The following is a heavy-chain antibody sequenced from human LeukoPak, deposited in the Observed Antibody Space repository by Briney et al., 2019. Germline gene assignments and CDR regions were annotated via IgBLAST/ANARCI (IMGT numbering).Heavy chain of an antibody. CDR1: GYTFTGYY. Sequence: ASVKVSCKASGYTFTGYYMHWVRQAPGQGLEWMGWINPNSGGTNYAQKFQGRVTMTRDTSISTAYMELSRLRSDDTAVYYCARDPGGGNWFDPGAQGTRVTVPS. CDR2: INPNSGGT. CDR3: ARDPGGGNWFDP. D-gene: IGHD3-16*01. J-gene: IGHJ5*02. V-gene: IGHV1-2*02.